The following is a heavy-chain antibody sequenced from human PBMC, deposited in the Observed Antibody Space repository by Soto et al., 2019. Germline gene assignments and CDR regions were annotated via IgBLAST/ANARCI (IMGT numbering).Heavy chain of an antibody. CDR3: ARLTFGDREVVYYYMDV. CDR1: GGSTSSGGYY. V-gene: IGHV4-31*03. J-gene: IGHJ6*03. D-gene: IGHD4-17*01. Sequence: QVQLQESGPGLVKPSQTLSLTCTVSGGSTSSGGYYWSWIRQHPGKGLEWIGYIYYSGSTYYNPSLKSRVTISVDTSKNQFSLKLSSVTAADTAVYYCARLTFGDREVVYYYMDVWGKGTTVTVSS. CDR2: IYYSGST.